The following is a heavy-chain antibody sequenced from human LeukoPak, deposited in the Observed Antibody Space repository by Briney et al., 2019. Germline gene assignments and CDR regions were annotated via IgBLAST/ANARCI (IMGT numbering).Heavy chain of an antibody. J-gene: IGHJ5*02. CDR1: GYTFTGYY. CDR3: AREVLIYDYVWGSYRSSWFDP. CDR2: INTNTGNP. Sequence: WASVKVSCKASGYTFTGYYMHWVRQAPGQGLEWMGWINTNTGNPTYAQGFTGRFVFSLDTSVSTAYLQISSLKAEDTAVYYCAREVLIYDYVWGSYRSSWFDPWGQGTLVTVSS. V-gene: IGHV7-4-1*02. D-gene: IGHD3-16*02.